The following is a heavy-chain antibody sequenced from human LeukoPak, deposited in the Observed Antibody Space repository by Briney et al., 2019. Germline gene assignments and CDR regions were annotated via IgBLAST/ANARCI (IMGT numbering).Heavy chain of an antibody. V-gene: IGHV3-64*01. CDR2: ISSNGGST. D-gene: IGHD1-26*01. J-gene: IGHJ4*02. CDR3: ARGSSGSYDYGTVDY. CDR1: GFTFSSYA. Sequence: GGSLRLSCAASGFTFSSYAMHWVRQAPGQGLEYVSAISSNGGSTYYANSVKGRFTISRDNSKNTLYLQMGSLRAEDMAVYYCARGSSGSYDYGTVDYWGQGTLVTVSS.